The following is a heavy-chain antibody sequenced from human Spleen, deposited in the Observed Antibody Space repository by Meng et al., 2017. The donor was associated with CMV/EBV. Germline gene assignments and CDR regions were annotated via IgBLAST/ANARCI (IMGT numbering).Heavy chain of an antibody. CDR2: ISGSGGST. D-gene: IGHD6-13*01. CDR1: GFTFSSYA. Sequence: EWEVLESGGGLVQPGGSLRLSCAASGFTFSSYAMSWVRQAPGKGLEWVSAISGSGGSTHYADSVKGRFTISRDNSKNTLYLQMNSLRAEDTAVYYCAKGIAAAGTYFDYWGQGTLVTVSS. J-gene: IGHJ4*02. CDR3: AKGIAAAGTYFDY. V-gene: IGHV3-23*01.